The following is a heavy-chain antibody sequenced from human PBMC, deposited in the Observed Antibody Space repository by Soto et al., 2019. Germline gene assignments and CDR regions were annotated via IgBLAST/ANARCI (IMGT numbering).Heavy chain of an antibody. D-gene: IGHD6-19*01. CDR3: GRTNSGLRTGDAFDI. J-gene: IGHJ3*02. CDR1: GFTVPSCC. CDR2: IKKDGSKK. V-gene: IGHV3-7*01. Sequence: GGSQGLSGAAAGFTVPSCCMHMIRQAPCKGVERVAKIKKDGSKKYYEDSLKGRLTSSRDKAKNSLYLQMNSLRAEDTAVYYCGRTNSGLRTGDAFDIWGQGTMVTVSS.